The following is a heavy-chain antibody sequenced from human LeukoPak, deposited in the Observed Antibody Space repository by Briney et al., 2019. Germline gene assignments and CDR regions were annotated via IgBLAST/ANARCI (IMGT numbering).Heavy chain of an antibody. J-gene: IGHJ4*02. V-gene: IGHV4-34*01. CDR2: INHSGST. CDR1: GGSFSCYY. Sequence: SETLSLTCAVYGGSFSCYYWSWIRQPPGKGLEWIGEINHSGSTNYNPSLKSRVTISVDTSKNQFSLKLSSVTAADTAVYYCARQNSGYFDYWGQGTLVTVSS. D-gene: IGHD1-26*01. CDR3: ARQNSGYFDY.